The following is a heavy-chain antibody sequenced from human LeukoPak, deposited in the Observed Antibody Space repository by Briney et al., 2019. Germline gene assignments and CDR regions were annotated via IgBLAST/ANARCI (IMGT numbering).Heavy chain of an antibody. D-gene: IGHD3-9*01. V-gene: IGHV4-59*01. J-gene: IGHJ4*02. CDR1: GGSIRIYY. Sequence: HPSETLSLTCSVSGGSIRIYYWTWIRQIPGKGLEWIGYIYYTETTNYNPLFESRATISVDTSKNQFSLKLTSVTAADTAVYFCARGEDFERYYLAYWGQGTLVTVSS. CDR3: ARGEDFERYYLAY. CDR2: IYYTETT.